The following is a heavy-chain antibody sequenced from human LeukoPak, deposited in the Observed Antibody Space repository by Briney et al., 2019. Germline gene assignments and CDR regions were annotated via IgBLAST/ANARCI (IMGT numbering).Heavy chain of an antibody. CDR3: AKDGQWLALDY. CDR2: ISGSGRST. V-gene: IGHV3-23*01. D-gene: IGHD6-19*01. CDR1: GFTFSNYG. J-gene: IGHJ4*02. Sequence: GGSLRLSCAASGFTFSNYGMSWVRQPPGKGLEWVSAISGSGRSTYYADSVKGRFTISRDNSKNTLYLQMNSLRAEDTAVYYCAKDGQWLALDYWGQGTLVTVSS.